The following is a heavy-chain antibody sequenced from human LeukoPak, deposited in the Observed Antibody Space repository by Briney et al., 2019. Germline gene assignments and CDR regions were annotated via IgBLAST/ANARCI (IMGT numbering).Heavy chain of an antibody. CDR2: INPSGGST. Sequence: ASVKVSCKASGYTFTSYYMHWVRQAPGQGLEWMGIINPSGGSTSYAQKFQGRVTMTRDTSTSTVYMELSSLRSEDTAVYYCARVGVYCSSTSCYTTSPYYYYMDVWGKGTTVTVSS. CDR1: GYTFTSYY. CDR3: ARVGVYCSSTSCYTTSPYYYYMDV. D-gene: IGHD2-2*02. V-gene: IGHV1-46*01. J-gene: IGHJ6*03.